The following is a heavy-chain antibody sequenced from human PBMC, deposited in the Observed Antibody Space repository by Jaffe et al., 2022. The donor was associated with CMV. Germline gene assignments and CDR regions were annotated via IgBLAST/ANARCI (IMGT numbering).Heavy chain of an antibody. CDR2: IYYTGST. J-gene: IGHJ4*02. CDR3: AFTHSTTWPLGY. D-gene: IGHD2-21*01. V-gene: IGHV4-31*03. CDR1: GVSITRGGYY. Sequence: QVQLQESGPGLVKPSQTLSLTCTVSGVSITRGGYYWTWIRQHPGEGLEWIGYIYYTGSTFYNPSLESRVNISVDTSKNQLSLKLTSVTAADTAVYYCAFTHSTTWPLGYWGQGTLVTVSS.